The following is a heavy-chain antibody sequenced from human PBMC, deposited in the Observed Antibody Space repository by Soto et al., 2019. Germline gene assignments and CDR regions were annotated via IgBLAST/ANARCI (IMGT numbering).Heavy chain of an antibody. CDR2: INSDGSST. CDR3: ARDPQGYCSGGSCYSGWFDP. V-gene: IGHV3-74*01. Sequence: GGSLRLSCAASGFTFSSYWMHWVRQAPGKGLVWVSRINSDGSSTSYADSVKGRFTISRDNAKNTLYLQMNSLRAEDTAVYYCARDPQGYCSGGSCYSGWFDPWGQGTLVTVSS. D-gene: IGHD2-15*01. CDR1: GFTFSSYW. J-gene: IGHJ5*02.